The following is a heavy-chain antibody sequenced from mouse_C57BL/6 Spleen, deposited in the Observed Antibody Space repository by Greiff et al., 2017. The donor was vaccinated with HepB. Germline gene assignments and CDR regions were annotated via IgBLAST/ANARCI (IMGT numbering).Heavy chain of an antibody. J-gene: IGHJ4*01. CDR1: GFTFSSYA. Sequence: EVQGVESGGGLVKPGGSLKLSCAASGFTFSSYAMSWVRQTPEKRLEWVATISDGGSYTYYPDNVKGRFTISRDNAKNNLYLQMSHLTSEDTAMYYCAREQDEGYYAMDYWGQGTSVTVSS. V-gene: IGHV5-4*01. CDR3: AREQDEGYYAMDY. CDR2: ISDGGSYT.